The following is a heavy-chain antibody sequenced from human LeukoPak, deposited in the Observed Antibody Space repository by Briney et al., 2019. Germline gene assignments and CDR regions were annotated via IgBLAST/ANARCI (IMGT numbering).Heavy chain of an antibody. V-gene: IGHV3-74*01. CDR1: GFTFSSYW. CDR2: INTDGTII. J-gene: IGHJ4*02. CDR3: AKDGGLWVSAHWGDS. D-gene: IGHD7-27*01. Sequence: GGSLRLSCAASGFTFSSYWMHWVRHTPGRGLVWVARINTDGTIIDYADSVQGRFTISRDNAKNTLYLQMNSLRAEDTAVYYCAKDGGLWVSAHWGDSWGRGTLVTVSS.